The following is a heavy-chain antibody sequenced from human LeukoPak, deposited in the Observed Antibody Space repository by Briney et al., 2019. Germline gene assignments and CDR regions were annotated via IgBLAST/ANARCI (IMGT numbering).Heavy chain of an antibody. J-gene: IGHJ3*02. CDR1: GLTFSNYG. CDR3: AKGRVATIHDAFEI. D-gene: IGHD5-12*01. V-gene: IGHV3-30*18. Sequence: GGSLRLSCAASGLTFSNYGMHWVRQARGKGLEWVAVISHDGRNKYYADSVKGRFTISRDNSRNTLYLQMNSLRPDDTAVYNCAKGRVATIHDAFEIWGQGTMVTVSS. CDR2: ISHDGRNK.